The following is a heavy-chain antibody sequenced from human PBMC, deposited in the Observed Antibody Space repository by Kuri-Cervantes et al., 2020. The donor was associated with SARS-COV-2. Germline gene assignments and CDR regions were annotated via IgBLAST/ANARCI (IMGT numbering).Heavy chain of an antibody. J-gene: IGHJ4*02. CDR1: GGSIRSGAYY. V-gene: IGHV4-31*03. CDR3: ARGGGYDYPHY. Sequence: LRLSCSVSGGSIRSGAYYCHWIRHRPGKGLEWIGNIYYNGVTYYNPPLKSRVTISVDTSKNQFSLKLSSMTAADTAVYYCARGGGYDYPHYWGQGTLVTVSS. D-gene: IGHD3-16*01. CDR2: IYYNGVT.